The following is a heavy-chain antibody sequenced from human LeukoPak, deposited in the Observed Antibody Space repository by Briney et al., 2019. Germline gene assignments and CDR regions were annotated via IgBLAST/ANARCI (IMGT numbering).Heavy chain of an antibody. Sequence: ASVKVSCKASGYTFTGYYMHWVRQAPGQGLEWMGWINPNSGGTNYAQKFQGRVTMTRDTSISTAHMELSRLRSDDTAVYYCARAESSHDAFDIWGQGTMVTVSS. D-gene: IGHD1-26*01. V-gene: IGHV1-2*02. CDR3: ARAESSHDAFDI. J-gene: IGHJ3*02. CDR1: GYTFTGYY. CDR2: INPNSGGT.